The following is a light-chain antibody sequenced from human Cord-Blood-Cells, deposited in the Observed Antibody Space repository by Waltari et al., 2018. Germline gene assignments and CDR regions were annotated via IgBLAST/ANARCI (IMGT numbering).Light chain of an antibody. V-gene: IGKV3-20*01. Sequence: EIVLTQSPGTLSLSPGERATLSCRASQSVSSSYLAWYQQKPCQAPRLLIYGASSRATCIPDRFSGSGSGTDFTLTISRLEPEDFAVYYCQQYGSSPFTFGPGTKVDIK. CDR1: QSVSSSY. CDR2: GAS. CDR3: QQYGSSPFT. J-gene: IGKJ3*01.